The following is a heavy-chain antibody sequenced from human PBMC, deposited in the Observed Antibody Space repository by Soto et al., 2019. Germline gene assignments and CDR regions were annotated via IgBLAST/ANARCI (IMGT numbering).Heavy chain of an antibody. CDR3: ARGVATTFQYMDV. V-gene: IGHV4-39*01. CDR2: MFYSGST. Sequence: LETLSLTCNVAGGSVSSSTYYWGWVRQPPGKGLEWIGSMFYSGSTFYNPSLKSRVTIFGDTSKNQFSLNLTSVTAADTAVYYCARGVATTFQYMDVWGKGTTVTVSS. CDR1: GGSVSSSTYY. D-gene: IGHD5-12*01. J-gene: IGHJ6*03.